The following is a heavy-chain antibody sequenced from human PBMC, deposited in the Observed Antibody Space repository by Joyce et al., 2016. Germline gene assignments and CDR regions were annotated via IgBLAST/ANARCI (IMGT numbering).Heavy chain of an antibody. D-gene: IGHD1-1*01. Sequence: EGQLVESGGGLVKPGGSLRLSCAASGFTFSPAWLSWVRQAPGKGLEGGALIKSDTSGGTTDYTAPVKGRFAISRDDSKNTVYLQMNSLKTEDTGIYYCTADDSTRGGFELDYWGQGTLVTVSS. V-gene: IGHV3-15*01. CDR1: GFTFSPAW. CDR3: TADDSTRGGFELDY. J-gene: IGHJ4*02. CDR2: IKSDTSGGTT.